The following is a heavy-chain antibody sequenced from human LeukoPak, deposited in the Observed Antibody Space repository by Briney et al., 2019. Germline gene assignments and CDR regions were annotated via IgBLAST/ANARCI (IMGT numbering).Heavy chain of an antibody. J-gene: IGHJ4*02. CDR2: IYSGGST. Sequence: GGSLRLSCAASGFTVSSNYMSWVRQAPGKGLEWVSVIYSGGSTYYADSVKGRFTISRDNSKNTLYLQMNSLRAADTAVYYCARVWDSSGYGPYFDYWGQGTLVTVSS. D-gene: IGHD3-22*01. V-gene: IGHV3-53*01. CDR1: GFTVSSNY. CDR3: ARVWDSSGYGPYFDY.